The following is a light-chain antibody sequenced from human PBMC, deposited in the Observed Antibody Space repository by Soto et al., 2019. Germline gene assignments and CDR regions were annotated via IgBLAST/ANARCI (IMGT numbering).Light chain of an antibody. Sequence: QSALTQPASVSGSPGQSITISCTGTISDVGGYNYVSWYQQHPGKAPKLMIYDVIYRPSGVSNRFSGSKSGNTASLTISGLQAEDEADYHCSSHTSSSTRVFGTGTKLTVL. J-gene: IGLJ1*01. V-gene: IGLV2-14*01. CDR1: ISDVGGYNY. CDR3: SSHTSSSTRV. CDR2: DVI.